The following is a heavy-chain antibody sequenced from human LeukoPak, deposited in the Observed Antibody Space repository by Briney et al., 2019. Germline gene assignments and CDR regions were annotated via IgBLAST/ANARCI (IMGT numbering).Heavy chain of an antibody. V-gene: IGHV4-39*01. J-gene: IGHJ4*02. CDR3: ARLNWVVVPAATNPLFDY. CDR1: GGSISSGDYY. CDR2: IYYSGSI. D-gene: IGHD2-2*01. Sequence: SETLSLTCTDSGGSISSGDYYWGWIRQPPGKGLEWIGSIYYSGSIYYNPSLKSRVTISVDTSKNQFSLKLSSVTAADTAVYYCARLNWVVVPAATNPLFDYWGQGTLVTVSS.